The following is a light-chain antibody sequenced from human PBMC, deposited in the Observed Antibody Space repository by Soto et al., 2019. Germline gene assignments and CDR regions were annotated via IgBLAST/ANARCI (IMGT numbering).Light chain of an antibody. Sequence: DIQMTQSPSSLSAYVGDRVTITCRASQSISDFLNWYQQKPGKAPKFLIYAASSLQSGVPSRFSGSGSGTDFTLTISSLHPEDFATYYCQQSFSTPRTFGQGTKVEVK. CDR2: AAS. J-gene: IGKJ1*01. CDR1: QSISDF. V-gene: IGKV1-39*01. CDR3: QQSFSTPRT.